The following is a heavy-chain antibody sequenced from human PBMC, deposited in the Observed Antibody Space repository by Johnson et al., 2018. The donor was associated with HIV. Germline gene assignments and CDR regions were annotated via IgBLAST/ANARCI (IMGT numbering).Heavy chain of an antibody. CDR2: ISYDGRNK. V-gene: IGHV3-30*04. D-gene: IGHD3-22*01. J-gene: IGHJ3*02. CDR3: ARDPEIVVVIEHDAFDI. Sequence: QVQLVESGGGVVQPGRSLRLSCAASGFTFSSYGMHWVRQAPGKGLEWMAVISYDGRNKYYADSVKGRLTISRDNSKNSLYLQMNSLRAEDTAVYYCARDPEIVVVIEHDAFDIWGQGTMVTVSS. CDR1: GFTFSSYG.